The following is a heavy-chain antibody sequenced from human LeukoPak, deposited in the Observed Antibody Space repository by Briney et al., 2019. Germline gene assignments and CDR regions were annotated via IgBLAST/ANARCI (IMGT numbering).Heavy chain of an antibody. D-gene: IGHD3-10*01. V-gene: IGHV3-21*01. Sequence: GGSLRLSCAASGFTFSSYSMNWVRQAPGKGLEWVSSISSSSSYIYYADSVKGRFTISRDNAKNSLNLQMNSLRAEDTAVYYCARELYGSGSYEPWGQGTLVTVSS. J-gene: IGHJ4*02. CDR3: ARELYGSGSYEP. CDR1: GFTFSSYS. CDR2: ISSSSSYI.